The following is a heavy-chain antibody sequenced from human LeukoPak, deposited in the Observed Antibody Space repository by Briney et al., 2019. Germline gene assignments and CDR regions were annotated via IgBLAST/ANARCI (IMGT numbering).Heavy chain of an antibody. CDR1: GYTFTNHP. J-gene: IGHJ4*02. V-gene: IGHV1-2*02. CDR2: SNPNSGGT. D-gene: IGHD5-12*01. CDR3: ARERYTAYGNFDY. Sequence: ASVKVSCKASGYTFTNHPMHWVRQAPGQGLEWMGWSNPNSGGTNYVQKFQGRVTMTRDPSISTAYMELSGLRADDTAVYYCARERYTAYGNFDYWGQGTQVTVSS.